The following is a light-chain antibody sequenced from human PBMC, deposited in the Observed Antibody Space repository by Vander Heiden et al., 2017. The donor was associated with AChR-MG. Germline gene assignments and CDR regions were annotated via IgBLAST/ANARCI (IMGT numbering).Light chain of an antibody. J-gene: IGKJ4*01. Sequence: DIVLTPSPATLSLSPAERATLSCGASQSVSSNYLAWYQQKPGRAPRLLIYDASSRATGIPDRFSGSGSGTDFTLTISRLEPEDFAVYYCQQDCRSPLTFGGGTKVEIK. CDR1: QSVSSNY. CDR3: QQDCRSPLT. CDR2: DAS. V-gene: IGKV3D-20*01.